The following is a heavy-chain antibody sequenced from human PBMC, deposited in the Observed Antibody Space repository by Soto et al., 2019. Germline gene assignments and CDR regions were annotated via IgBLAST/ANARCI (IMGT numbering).Heavy chain of an antibody. CDR3: ARDYYGMDV. V-gene: IGHV3-30-3*01. J-gene: IGHJ6*02. Sequence: PGGSLRLSCAASGFTFRTSAMHWVRQAPGKGLEWVAVISNDGSIKYFLDSVKGRFTISRDNSNNTLSLQMDSLRAEDTAVYYCARDYYGMDVWGQGTTVTVSS. CDR2: ISNDGSIK. CDR1: GFTFRTSA.